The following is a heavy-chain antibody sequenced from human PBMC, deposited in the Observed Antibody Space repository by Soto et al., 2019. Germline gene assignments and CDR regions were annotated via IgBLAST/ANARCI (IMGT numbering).Heavy chain of an antibody. J-gene: IGHJ4*02. Sequence: PGGSLRLSCAASGFTFSSYWMSWVRQAPGKGLEWVANIKQDGSEKYYVDSVKGRFTISRDNAKNSLYLQMNSLRAEDTAVYYCARDLDSYGLGGFDFWGQGSLVIVSS. D-gene: IGHD5-18*01. CDR1: GFTFSSYW. CDR2: IKQDGSEK. CDR3: ARDLDSYGLGGFDF. V-gene: IGHV3-7*01.